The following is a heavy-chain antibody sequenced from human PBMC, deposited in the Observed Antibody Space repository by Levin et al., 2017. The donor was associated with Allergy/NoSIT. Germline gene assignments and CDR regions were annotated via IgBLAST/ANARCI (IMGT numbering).Heavy chain of an antibody. CDR1: GFTFSSYA. Sequence: GGSLRLSCSASGFTFSSYAMHWVRQAPGKGLEYVSAISSNGGSTYYADSVKGRFTISRDNSKNTLYLQMSSLRAEDTAVYYCVKDLVRYCSGGSCPFDYWGQGTLVTVSS. J-gene: IGHJ4*02. V-gene: IGHV3-64D*06. CDR2: ISSNGGST. CDR3: VKDLVRYCSGGSCPFDY. D-gene: IGHD2-15*01.